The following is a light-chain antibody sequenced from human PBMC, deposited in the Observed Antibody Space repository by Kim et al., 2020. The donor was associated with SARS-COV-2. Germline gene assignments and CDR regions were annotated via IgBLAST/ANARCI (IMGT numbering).Light chain of an antibody. CDR3: YSTDSSGNHRV. Sequence: SSELTQPPSVSVSPGQTARITCSGDALPKKYAYWYQQKSGQAPVLVMYEDSKRPSGIPERFSGSSSGTMATLTISGAQVEDEADYYCYSTDSSGNHRVFGGGTQLTFL. J-gene: IGLJ3*02. CDR1: ALPKKY. V-gene: IGLV3-10*01. CDR2: EDS.